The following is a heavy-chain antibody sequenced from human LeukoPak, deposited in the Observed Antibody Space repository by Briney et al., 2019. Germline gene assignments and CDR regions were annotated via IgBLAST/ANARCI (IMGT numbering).Heavy chain of an antibody. Sequence: PGGSLRLSCAASGFTFTSYAMSWVRQAPGKRLEWVSSISGSGVTTYYAGSVKGRFTISRDNSKNTLFLQMNSLRAEDTAVYYCAIWTYCIEYWGQGTLVTVSS. CDR3: AIWTYCIEY. V-gene: IGHV3-23*01. J-gene: IGHJ4*02. D-gene: IGHD2-15*01. CDR1: GFTFTSYA. CDR2: ISGSGVTT.